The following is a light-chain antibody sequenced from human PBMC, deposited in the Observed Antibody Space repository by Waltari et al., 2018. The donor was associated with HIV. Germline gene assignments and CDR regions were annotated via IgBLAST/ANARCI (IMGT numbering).Light chain of an antibody. CDR2: DVS. J-gene: IGLJ3*02. CDR3: CSYAGSNGWV. V-gene: IGLV2-11*01. Sequence: QSALTQPRSVSGSPGQSVTISCTGTSSDVGGYTYVSWYQKHPGKAPKLIIFDVSRRPSGVPVRFSGSKAGHTASLTISGLQAEDEADYYCCSYAGSNGWVFGGGTKLTVV. CDR1: SSDVGGYTY.